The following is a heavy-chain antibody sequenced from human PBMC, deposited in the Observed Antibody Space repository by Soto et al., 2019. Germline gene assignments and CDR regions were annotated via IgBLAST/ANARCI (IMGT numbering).Heavy chain of an antibody. J-gene: IGHJ4*02. D-gene: IGHD3-9*01. CDR1: GFTFSSYT. CDR3: VKAPPLHYDFLTAYQH. CDR2: ISSNGGST. Sequence: PGGSLRLSCSASGFTFSSYTMHWVRQAPGKGLEYVSAISSNGGSTFYADSVKGRFTISRDNSINTLYLQMNGLRAEDTAVYYCVKAPPLHYDFLTAYQHWGQGALVTVSS. V-gene: IGHV3-64D*06.